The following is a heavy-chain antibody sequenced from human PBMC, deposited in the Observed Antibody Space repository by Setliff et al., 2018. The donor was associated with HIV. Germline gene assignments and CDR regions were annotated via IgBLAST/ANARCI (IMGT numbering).Heavy chain of an antibody. Sequence: ASVKVSCKASGYTFINYHITWVRQAPGQGLEWVGSISASSVNTNYTQGRVTMTTDISTSTAYMELRSLRSADSAVYYCARVPVSNYYYYMDVWGKGPRSPSP. CDR1: GYTFINYH. CDR3: ARVPVSNYYYYMDV. V-gene: IGHV1-18*01. CDR2: ISASSVNT. J-gene: IGHJ6*03.